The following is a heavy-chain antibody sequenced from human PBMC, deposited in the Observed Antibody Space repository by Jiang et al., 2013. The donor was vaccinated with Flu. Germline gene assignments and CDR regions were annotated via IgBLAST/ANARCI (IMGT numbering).Heavy chain of an antibody. Sequence: VQLVESGGGLVKPGGSLRLSCAASGFTFSSYSMNWVRQAPGKGLEWVSSISSSSSYIYYADSVKGRFTISRDNAKNSLYLQMNSLRAEDTAVYYCARDPTIFGVVIEYYFDYWGQGTLVTVSS. J-gene: IGHJ4*02. CDR3: ARDPTIFGVVIEYYFDY. CDR2: ISSSSSYI. D-gene: IGHD3-3*01. V-gene: IGHV3-21*01. CDR1: GFTFSSYS.